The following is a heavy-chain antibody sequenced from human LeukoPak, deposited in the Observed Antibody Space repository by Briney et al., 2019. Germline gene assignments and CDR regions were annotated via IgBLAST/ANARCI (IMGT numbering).Heavy chain of an antibody. Sequence: PSETLSLTCTVSGGSISSYYWSWIRQPPGKGLEWIGYIYYSGSTNYNPSLKSRVTISVDTSKNQFSLKLTSVTAADTAVYYCGRAYVTWIDPWGQGTLVTVSS. CDR1: GGSISSYY. CDR3: GRAYVTWIDP. CDR2: IYYSGST. J-gene: IGHJ5*02. V-gene: IGHV4-59*01. D-gene: IGHD2-21*02.